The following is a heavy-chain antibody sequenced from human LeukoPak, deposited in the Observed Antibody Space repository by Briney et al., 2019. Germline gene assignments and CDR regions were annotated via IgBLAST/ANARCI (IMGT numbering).Heavy chain of an antibody. CDR3: TSSFYDSSGYGY. J-gene: IGHJ4*02. CDR1: GFIFSNAW. V-gene: IGHV3-15*01. Sequence: GGSLRLSCAASGFIFSNAWMNWVRQAPGKGLEWVGRIKSKTDGGTIDYAAPVKDRFTISRDDSKDTLYLQMNSLKTEDTAVYYCTSSFYDSSGYGYWGQGTLVTVSS. D-gene: IGHD3-22*01. CDR2: IKSKTDGGTI.